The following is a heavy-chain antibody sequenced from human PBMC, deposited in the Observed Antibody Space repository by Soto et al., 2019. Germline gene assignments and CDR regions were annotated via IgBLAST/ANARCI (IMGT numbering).Heavy chain of an antibody. J-gene: IGHJ5*02. V-gene: IGHV3-21*01. CDR2: ISSGSSYI. CDR1: GFTFSSYA. Sequence: EVQLLESGGGLVQPGGSLRLSCAASGFTFSSYAMSWVRQAPGKGLEWVSFISSGSSYIYYADSVKGRFTISRDSAKNSLYLQMSSLRAEDTAVYYCARGSYDSSGYYPKTDKFDPWGQGTLVTVSS. D-gene: IGHD3-22*01. CDR3: ARGSYDSSGYYPKTDKFDP.